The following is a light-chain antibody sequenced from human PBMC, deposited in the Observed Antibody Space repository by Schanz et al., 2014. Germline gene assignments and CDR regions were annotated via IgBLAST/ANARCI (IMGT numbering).Light chain of an antibody. CDR2: DAS. CDR3: QQYNTYSPT. J-gene: IGKJ1*01. CDR1: QNINDW. V-gene: IGKV1-5*01. Sequence: DIQMTQSPSTLSASVGDRVTFTCRASQNINDWLAWYQQKPGKAPRLLINDASTLKSGVPSRFSGSGSGTTFTLTISSLQPDDYGTYYCQQYNTYSPTFGQGTRVEVK.